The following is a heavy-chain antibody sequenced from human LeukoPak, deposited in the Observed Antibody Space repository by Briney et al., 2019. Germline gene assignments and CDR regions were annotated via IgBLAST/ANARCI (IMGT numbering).Heavy chain of an antibody. CDR2: INPNSGGT. Sequence: ASVKVSCKASGYTFTGYYMHWVRQAPGQGLEWMGWINPNSGGTNYAQKFQGWVTMTRDTSISTAYMELSRLRSDDTAVYHCARAVRIGAAAGTGYWGQGTLVTVSS. D-gene: IGHD6-13*01. CDR3: ARAVRIGAAAGTGY. V-gene: IGHV1-2*04. CDR1: GYTFTGYY. J-gene: IGHJ4*02.